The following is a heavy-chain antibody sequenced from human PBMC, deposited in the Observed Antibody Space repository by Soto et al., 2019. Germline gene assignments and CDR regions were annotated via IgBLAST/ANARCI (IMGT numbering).Heavy chain of an antibody. V-gene: IGHV4-31*03. Sequence: QVQLQESGPGLVKPSQTLSLTCTVSGGSISSGGYYWSWNRQHPGKGLEWIGYIYYSGSTYYNPSLKSRVTISVDTSKNQFSLKLISVTAADTAVYYCARSGYSYGPNPLLYWGQGTLVTVSS. D-gene: IGHD5-18*01. CDR2: IYYSGST. J-gene: IGHJ4*02. CDR1: GGSISSGGYY. CDR3: ARSGYSYGPNPLLY.